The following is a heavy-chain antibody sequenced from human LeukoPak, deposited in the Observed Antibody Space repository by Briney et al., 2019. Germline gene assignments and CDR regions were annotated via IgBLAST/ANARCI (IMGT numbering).Heavy chain of an antibody. CDR2: IYYSGST. Sequence: SQTLSLTCTVSGGSISSGDCYWSWIRQPPGKGLEWIGYIYYSGSTYYNPSLKSRVTISVDTSKNQFSLKLSSVTAADTAVYYRAREAPRDFWSDYYTGIKDYYYYYMDVWGKGTTVTVSS. CDR1: GGSISSGDCY. D-gene: IGHD3-3*01. J-gene: IGHJ6*03. CDR3: AREAPRDFWSDYYTGIKDYYYYYMDV. V-gene: IGHV4-30-4*08.